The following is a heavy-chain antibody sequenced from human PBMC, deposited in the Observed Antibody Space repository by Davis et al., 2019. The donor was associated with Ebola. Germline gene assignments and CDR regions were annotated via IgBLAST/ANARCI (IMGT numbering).Heavy chain of an antibody. CDR3: ARTYCSPTTCFFPGMDV. J-gene: IGHJ6*02. V-gene: IGHV3-11*01. Sequence: GGSLRLSCAASGFIFSDYYMSWIRQAPGKGLEWVSYIRDIGSTVYTADSVKGRFTISRDNGKTTLYLQMNSLRAEDTALYYCARTYCSPTTCFFPGMDVWGQGTTVTVSS. CDR1: GFIFSDYY. D-gene: IGHD2-2*01. CDR2: IRDIGSTV.